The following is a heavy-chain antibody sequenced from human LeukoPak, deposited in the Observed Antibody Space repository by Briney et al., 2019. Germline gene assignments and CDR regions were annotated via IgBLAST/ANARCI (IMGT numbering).Heavy chain of an antibody. D-gene: IGHD3-10*01. CDR3: ARGEQRGSGTVHFDF. CDR1: GASIGSSNW. J-gene: IGHJ4*02. V-gene: IGHV4-4*02. CDR2: VYHSGDT. Sequence: PSGTLSLTCAVSGASIGSSNWWSWVRQPPGKGLEWIGEVYHSGDTNYNPPLGSRVTISADRSNNQFSLRLNSVTAADTAVFYCARGEQRGSGTVHFDFWGQGILVTVSS.